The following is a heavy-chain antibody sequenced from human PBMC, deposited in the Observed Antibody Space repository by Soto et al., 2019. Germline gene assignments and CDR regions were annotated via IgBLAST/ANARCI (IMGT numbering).Heavy chain of an antibody. CDR1: GFTFSSYG. V-gene: IGHV3-30*18. CDR2: ISYDGSNK. D-gene: IGHD3-16*01. CDR3: AKPYMITFGGVPHY. Sequence: PGGSLRLSCAASGFTFSSYGMHWVRQAPGKGLEWVAVISYDGSNKYYADSVKGRFTISRDNSKNTLYLQMNSLRAEDTAVYYCAKPYMITFGGVPHYWGQGTLVTVSS. J-gene: IGHJ4*02.